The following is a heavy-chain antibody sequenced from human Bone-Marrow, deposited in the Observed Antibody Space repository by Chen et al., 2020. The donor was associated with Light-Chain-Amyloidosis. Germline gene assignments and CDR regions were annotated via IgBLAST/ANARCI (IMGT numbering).Heavy chain of an antibody. D-gene: IGHD5-18*01. CDR3: ARGPLNYGYEFLDY. V-gene: IGHV1-2*02. J-gene: IGHJ4*02. CDR2: INPNSGGT. CDR1: GYTFTGYY. Sequence: QVQLAQSGAEVKKPGASVKVSCKASGYTFTGYYIHWVRQAPGQGLEWMGWINPNSGGTNYAQNFQGRVTMTRDTSISTAYMELSRLGFDDTAVYYCARGPLNYGYEFLDYWGQGTLVTVSS.